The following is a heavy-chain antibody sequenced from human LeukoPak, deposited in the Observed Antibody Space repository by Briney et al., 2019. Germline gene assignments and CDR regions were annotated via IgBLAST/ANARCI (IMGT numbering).Heavy chain of an antibody. Sequence: PGRSLRLSCAASGFTFDDYAMHWVRQAPGKGLEWVSGISWNSGSIGYADSVKGRFTISRDNAKNSLYLQMNSLRAEDTAVYYYAGTHPAYCGGDCYWSPFDYWGQGTLVTVSS. CDR3: AGTHPAYCGGDCYWSPFDY. CDR2: ISWNSGSI. D-gene: IGHD2-21*02. V-gene: IGHV3-9*01. CDR1: GFTFDDYA. J-gene: IGHJ4*02.